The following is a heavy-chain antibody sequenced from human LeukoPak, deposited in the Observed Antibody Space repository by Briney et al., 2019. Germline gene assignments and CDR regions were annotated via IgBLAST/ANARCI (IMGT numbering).Heavy chain of an antibody. CDR2: INAGNGNT. J-gene: IGHJ4*02. CDR1: GYTFTGYY. V-gene: IGHV1-3*01. CDR3: ARDGSGWYYYFDY. Sequence: ASVKVSCKASGYTFTGYYMHWVRQAPGQRLEWMGWINAGNGNTKYSQKFQGRVTITRDTSASTAYMELSSLRSEDTAVYYCARDGSGWYYYFDYWGQGTLVTVSS. D-gene: IGHD6-19*01.